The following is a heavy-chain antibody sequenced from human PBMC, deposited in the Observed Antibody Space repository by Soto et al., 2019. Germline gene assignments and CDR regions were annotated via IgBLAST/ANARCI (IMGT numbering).Heavy chain of an antibody. Sequence: QVQLVQSGAEVKKPGASVKVSCKASGYTFTSYDINWVRQAPGQGLEWMGWMNPNSGNTGYAQKFQGRVTMTRNTSITTAYTERSGLRAEGTAVYYGAGGRTGATSIWFDPWGQGTLVTVSS. J-gene: IGHJ5*02. CDR1: GYTFTSYD. CDR3: AGGRTGATSIWFDP. D-gene: IGHD1-26*01. CDR2: MNPNSGNT. V-gene: IGHV1-8*01.